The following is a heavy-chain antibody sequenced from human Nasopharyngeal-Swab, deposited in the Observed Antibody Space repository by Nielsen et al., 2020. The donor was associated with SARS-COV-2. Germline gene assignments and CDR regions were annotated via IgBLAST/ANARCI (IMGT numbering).Heavy chain of an antibody. D-gene: IGHD4-11*01. J-gene: IGHJ4*02. CDR2: VSYIGPT. Sequence: SETLSLTCTVSGGSLSSSNYYWGWIRQPPGKGLEWIGTVSYIGPTYYNPSLKSRVTMSVDTSKNHFPLRLTTVTAADTAVYYCGRLTKTTVTRRLYFDYWGQGTLVTVSS. CDR3: GRLTKTTVTRRLYFDY. CDR1: GGSLSSSNYY. V-gene: IGHV4-39*02.